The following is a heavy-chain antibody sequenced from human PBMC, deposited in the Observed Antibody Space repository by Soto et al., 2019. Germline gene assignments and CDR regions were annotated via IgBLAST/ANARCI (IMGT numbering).Heavy chain of an antibody. CDR3: VRGGIAGHWFDP. V-gene: IGHV4-31*03. J-gene: IGHJ5*02. CDR2: IFHSGST. Sequence: SGTLSLTCSVSRAFINSGGFYYSWVRQPPGKGLEWLGYIFHSGSTLYTPSLRGRLTLSADTSRNQLSLHLTSVTAADTAVYYCVRGGIAGHWFDPWGQGILVTVSS. D-gene: IGHD2-21*01. CDR1: RAFINSGGFY.